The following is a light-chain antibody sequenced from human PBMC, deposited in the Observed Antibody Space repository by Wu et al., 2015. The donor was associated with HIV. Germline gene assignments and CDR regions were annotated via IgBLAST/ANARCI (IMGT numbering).Light chain of an antibody. Sequence: EIVLTQSPATLSLSPGERGTLSCRASQSVSSNYLAWYQQKPGQTPRLLIYGASSRATGIPDRFSGSGSGTDFTLTISRLEPEDFAVYYCQQYGNSPQTFGQGTKVEIK. CDR1: QSVSSNY. CDR2: GAS. CDR3: QQYGNSPQT. J-gene: IGKJ1*01. V-gene: IGKV3-20*01.